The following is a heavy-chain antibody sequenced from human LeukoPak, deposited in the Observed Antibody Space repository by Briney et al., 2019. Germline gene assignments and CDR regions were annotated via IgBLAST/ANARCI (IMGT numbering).Heavy chain of an antibody. D-gene: IGHD5-12*01. CDR2: ISGSGGST. Sequence: PGGSLRLSCAASGFTFSSYGMSWVRQAPGKGLEWVSAISGSGGSTYYADSVKGRFTISRDNSKNTLYLQMNSLRAEDTAVYYCAKPLYSGYGGDYFDYWGQGTLVTVSS. CDR1: GFTFSSYG. J-gene: IGHJ4*02. V-gene: IGHV3-23*01. CDR3: AKPLYSGYGGDYFDY.